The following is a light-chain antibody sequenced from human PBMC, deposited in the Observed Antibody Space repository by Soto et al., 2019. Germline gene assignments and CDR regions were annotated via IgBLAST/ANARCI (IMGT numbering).Light chain of an antibody. CDR3: QTWGTGIHWV. CDR1: SGHSSYA. Sequence: QSVLTQSPSASASLEASVKLTCTLSSGHSSYAIAWHQQQPEKGPRYLMKLNSDGSHSKGDGIPDRFSGSSSGAERYLTISSLQSEDEADYYCQTWGTGIHWVFGGGTKLTVL. CDR2: LNSDGSH. V-gene: IGLV4-69*01. J-gene: IGLJ3*02.